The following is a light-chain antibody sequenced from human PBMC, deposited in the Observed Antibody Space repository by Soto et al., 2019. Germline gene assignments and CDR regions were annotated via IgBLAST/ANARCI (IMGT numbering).Light chain of an antibody. CDR2: AAS. J-gene: IGKJ1*01. CDR3: LQDYFYPWT. Sequence: AIQVPQSPPSLSASVGDRVTVTCRASQDIRNNLGWYQQKPGKVPKLLIYAASSLQSGVPSRFSGSGSGTAFTLTISSLPPEDSATHSCLQDYFYPWTFGQGTKVEIK. V-gene: IGKV1-6*01. CDR1: QDIRNN.